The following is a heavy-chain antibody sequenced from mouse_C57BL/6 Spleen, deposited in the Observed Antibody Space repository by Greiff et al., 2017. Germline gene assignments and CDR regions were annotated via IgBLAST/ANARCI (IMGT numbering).Heavy chain of an antibody. D-gene: IGHD1-1*01. CDR2: IDPENGDT. V-gene: IGHV14-4*01. Sequence: VHVKQSGAELVRPGASVKLSCTASGFNIKDDYMHWVKQRPEQGLEWIGWIDPENGDTEYASKFQGKATITADTSSNTAYLQLSSLTSEDTAVYYCTTLFITTVVDVWGTGTTVTVSS. CDR3: TTLFITTVVDV. J-gene: IGHJ1*03. CDR1: GFNIKDDY.